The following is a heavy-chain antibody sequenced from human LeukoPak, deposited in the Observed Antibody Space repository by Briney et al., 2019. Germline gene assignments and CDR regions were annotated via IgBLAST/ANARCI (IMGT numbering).Heavy chain of an antibody. Sequence: SETLSLTCPVSGGSISNYYWTWLRQPPGKELEWIGFIYYTGSTKYNPSLNSRVTMSIDTSKTQFSLNLSSAAAADTAVYYCARDDSGTYPYAFDIWGQGTLVTVSS. CDR1: GGSISNYY. D-gene: IGHD1-26*01. J-gene: IGHJ3*02. CDR2: IYYTGST. CDR3: ARDDSGTYPYAFDI. V-gene: IGHV4-59*01.